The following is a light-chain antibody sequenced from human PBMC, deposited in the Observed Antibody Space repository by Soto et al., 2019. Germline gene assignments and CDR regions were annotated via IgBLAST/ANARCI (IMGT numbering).Light chain of an antibody. CDR3: CSYAGSSTWV. Sequence: QSALTQPASVSGSPGQSITISCSGTSSDVGSYSLVSWFQQHPGKAPQLMIYEAYKRPSGVSNRFSGSKSGNTASLTISGLQAEDEADYYCCSYAGSSTWVFGGGTKLTVL. V-gene: IGLV2-23*01. J-gene: IGLJ3*02. CDR2: EAY. CDR1: SSDVGSYSL.